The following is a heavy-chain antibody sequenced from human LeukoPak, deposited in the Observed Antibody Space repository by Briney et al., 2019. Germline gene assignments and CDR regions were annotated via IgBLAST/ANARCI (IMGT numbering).Heavy chain of an antibody. V-gene: IGHV3-53*01. CDR3: ARDAGYSSSWYEALGMDV. J-gene: IGHJ6*02. CDR2: IYSGGST. D-gene: IGHD6-13*01. CDR1: GFTVSSNY. Sequence: GGSLRLSCAASGFTVSSNYMSWVRQAPGKGLEWVSVIYSGGSTYYADSVKGRFTISRDNSKNTLYLQMNSLRAEDTAVYYCARDAGYSSSWYEALGMDVWGQGTTVTVSS.